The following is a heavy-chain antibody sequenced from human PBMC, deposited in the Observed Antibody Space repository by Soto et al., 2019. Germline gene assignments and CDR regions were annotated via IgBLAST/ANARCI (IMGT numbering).Heavy chain of an antibody. V-gene: IGHV4-31*03. CDR2: IYVTGAV. Sequence: SETLSLTCSVSGAALNSGNYYWSWIRQVPGKGLEWIGHIYVTGAVDYNPSLRDRITISQDTSERQFSLNLRLVTPADTAVYYCARLRIATNNYKWFDPWGQGTLVTVSS. CDR1: GAALNSGNYY. CDR3: ARLRIATNNYKWFDP. D-gene: IGHD2-21*01. J-gene: IGHJ5*02.